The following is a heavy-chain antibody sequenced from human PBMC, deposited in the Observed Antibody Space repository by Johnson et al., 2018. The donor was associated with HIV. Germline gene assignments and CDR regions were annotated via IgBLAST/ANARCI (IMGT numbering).Heavy chain of an antibody. V-gene: IGHV3-13*01. CDR2: IGTAGDT. Sequence: VQLVESGGGVVQPGRSLRLSCAASGFTFSSYDMHWVRQATGKGLEWVSAIGTAGDTYYPGSVKGRFTISRENAKNSLYLQMNSLRAGDTAVYYCARGPRNPGLDTFNIWGQGMMVTVSS. CDR1: GFTFSSYD. D-gene: IGHD1-14*01. J-gene: IGHJ3*02. CDR3: ARGPRNPGLDTFNI.